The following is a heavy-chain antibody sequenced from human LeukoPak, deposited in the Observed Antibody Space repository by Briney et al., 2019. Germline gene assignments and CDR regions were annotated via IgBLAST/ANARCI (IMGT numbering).Heavy chain of an antibody. CDR2: IYPGGSDT. Sequence: GASLKIPCKGSGYSFTSYWIGWVRQMPGKGLEGMGVIYPGGSDTSYNPSFQGQVTISADKSISTASLQLSSLKASDTAMYYWARHSHGFGGGYYMDFWGKGTTVTVSS. V-gene: IGHV5-51*01. D-gene: IGHD3-10*01. J-gene: IGHJ6*03. CDR3: ARHSHGFGGGYYMDF. CDR1: GYSFTSYW.